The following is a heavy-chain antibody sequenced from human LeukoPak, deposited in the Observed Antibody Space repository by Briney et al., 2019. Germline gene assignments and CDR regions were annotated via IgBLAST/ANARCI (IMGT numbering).Heavy chain of an antibody. CDR3: ARDLLGSAISYSSGAWDY. Sequence: ASVKVSCKAFGYKLTDNWIHWVRQAPGQGLGWMGGIIPLFGSADYAQKFQGRVTFTADESTSTAYMELSSLRPEDTAVYYCARDLLGSAISYSSGAWDYWGQGTLVTVSS. CDR1: GYKLTDNW. D-gene: IGHD3-10*01. CDR2: IIPLFGSA. V-gene: IGHV1-69*13. J-gene: IGHJ4*02.